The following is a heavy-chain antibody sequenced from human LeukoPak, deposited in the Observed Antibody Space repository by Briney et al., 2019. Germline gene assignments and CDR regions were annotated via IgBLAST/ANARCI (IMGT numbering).Heavy chain of an antibody. CDR1: GFTFRNYV. J-gene: IGHJ4*02. CDR3: AREGYYGSGSPPSLYFDY. Sequence: GGPLRLSCAASGFTFRNYVIHWVRQAPGKGPEWVAVTSSDLNVKLYADSVKGRFTISRDNSRSTLYLQMNSLRPEDTAIYYCAREGYYGSGSPPSLYFDYWGQGTLVTVSS. V-gene: IGHV3-30-3*01. CDR2: TSSDLNVK. D-gene: IGHD3-10*01.